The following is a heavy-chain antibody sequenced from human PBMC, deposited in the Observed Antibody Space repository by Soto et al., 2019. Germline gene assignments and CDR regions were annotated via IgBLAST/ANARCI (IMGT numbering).Heavy chain of an antibody. Sequence: PSATLRVTCALYAGSFSGHYWSWIRQPPGKGLEWIGEINHSGSTNYNPSLKSRVTISVDTSKNQFSLKLSSVTAADTAVYYCARGKLSDYVWGTYSYHFDYWGQGTVVTGSS. CDR1: AGSFSGHY. V-gene: IGHV4-34*01. D-gene: IGHD3-16*02. CDR3: ARGKLSDYVWGTYSYHFDY. J-gene: IGHJ4*02. CDR2: INHSGST.